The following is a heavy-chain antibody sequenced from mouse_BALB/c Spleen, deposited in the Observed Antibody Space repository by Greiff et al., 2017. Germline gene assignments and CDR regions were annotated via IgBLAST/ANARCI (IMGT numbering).Heavy chain of an antibody. J-gene: IGHJ4*01. CDR3: ARGYGSSSYYAMDD. V-gene: IGHV7-3*02. CDR2: IRNKANGYTT. CDR1: GFTFTDYY. Sequence: EVRLVESGGGLVQPGGSLRLSCATSGFTFTDYYMSWVRQPPGKALEWLGFIRNKANGYTTEYSASVKGRFTISRDNSQSILYLQMNTLRAEDSATYYCARGYGSSSYYAMDDWGQGTSVTVSS. D-gene: IGHD1-1*01.